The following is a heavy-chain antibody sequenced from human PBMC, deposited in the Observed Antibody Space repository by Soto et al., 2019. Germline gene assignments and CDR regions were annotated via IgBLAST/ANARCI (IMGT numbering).Heavy chain of an antibody. V-gene: IGHV3-33*01. Sequence: GGSLRLSCAASGFTFSSYGMHWVRQAPGKGLEWVAVIWYDGSNKYYADSVKGRFTISRDNSKNTLYLQMNSLRAEDTAVYYCARDAERGYSYGPLDYCGQGTLVTVYS. J-gene: IGHJ4*02. CDR2: IWYDGSNK. D-gene: IGHD5-18*01. CDR3: ARDAERGYSYGPLDY. CDR1: GFTFSSYG.